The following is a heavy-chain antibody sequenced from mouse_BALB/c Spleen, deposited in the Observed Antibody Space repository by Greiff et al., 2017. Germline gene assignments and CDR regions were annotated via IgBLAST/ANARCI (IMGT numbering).Heavy chain of an antibody. CDR2: INPNNGGT. CDR1: GYTFPDYN. Sequence: VQLQQSGPELVKPGASVKIPCKASGYTFPDYNMDWVKQSHGKSLEWIGDINPNNGGTIYNQKFKGKATLTVDKSSSTAYMELRSLTSEDTAVYYCARSGFYYGSSPFAYWGQGTLVTVSA. CDR3: ARSGFYYGSSPFAY. J-gene: IGHJ3*01. V-gene: IGHV1-18*01. D-gene: IGHD1-1*01.